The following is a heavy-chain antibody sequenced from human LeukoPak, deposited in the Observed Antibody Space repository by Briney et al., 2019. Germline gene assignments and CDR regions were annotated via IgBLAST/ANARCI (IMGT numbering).Heavy chain of an antibody. J-gene: IGHJ4*02. D-gene: IGHD2-15*01. CDR2: INPNSGGT. Sequence: ASVKVTCKASGYTFTGYYIHWVRQAPGQGLECMGWINPNSGGTNYAQKFQGRVTMTRDTSTTTAYMELSRLTSDDTAVYYCARVVAATRIDYWGQGTLVTVSS. CDR1: GYTFTGYY. CDR3: ARVVAATRIDY. V-gene: IGHV1-2*02.